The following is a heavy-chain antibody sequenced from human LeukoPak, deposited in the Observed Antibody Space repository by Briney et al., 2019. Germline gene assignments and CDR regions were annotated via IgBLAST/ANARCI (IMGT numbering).Heavy chain of an antibody. Sequence: GGSLRLSCAASGFTFSSYAMSWVRQAPGKGLEWVSAISGSGGSAYYADSVKGRFTISRDNSKNTLYLQMNSLRAEDTAVYYCARVPGSWFDPWGQGTLVTVSS. V-gene: IGHV3-23*01. CDR2: ISGSGGSA. CDR3: ARVPGSWFDP. CDR1: GFTFSSYA. J-gene: IGHJ5*02. D-gene: IGHD1-14*01.